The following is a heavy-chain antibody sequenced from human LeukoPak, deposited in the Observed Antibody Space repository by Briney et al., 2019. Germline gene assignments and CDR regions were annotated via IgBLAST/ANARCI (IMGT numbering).Heavy chain of an antibody. CDR1: GYIFTTYG. CDR3: ARAWDCSSTPCYVYFDY. J-gene: IGHJ4*02. Sequence: GASVKVSCKTSGYIFTTYGISWVRQAPGQGLEWMGWISAYIGNTNYAQKLQGRVTMTTDTSTNTAYMELRSLTSDDTAVYYCARAWDCSSTPCYVYFDYWGQGSLVTVSS. D-gene: IGHD2-2*01. V-gene: IGHV1-18*01. CDR2: ISAYIGNT.